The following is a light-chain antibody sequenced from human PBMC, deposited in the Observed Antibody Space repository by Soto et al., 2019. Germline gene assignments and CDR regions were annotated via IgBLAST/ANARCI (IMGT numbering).Light chain of an antibody. Sequence: EIVLTQSPGTLSLSPGERAPLSCRASQSVSNNYLAWYQQKPGPAPRLLIYGASNRATGIPDRFSGSGSGTDFTLTISRLEPEDFAVSYCQQYGSSGTFGQGTKVDIK. J-gene: IGKJ1*01. CDR3: QQYGSSGT. CDR2: GAS. V-gene: IGKV3-20*01. CDR1: QSVSNNY.